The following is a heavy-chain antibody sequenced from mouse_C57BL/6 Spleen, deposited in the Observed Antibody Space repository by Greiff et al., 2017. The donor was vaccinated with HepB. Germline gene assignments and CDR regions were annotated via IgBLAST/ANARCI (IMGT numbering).Heavy chain of an antibody. Sequence: VQLKQSGAELVRPGASVTLSCKASGYTFTDYEMHWVKQTPVHGLEWIGAIDPETGGTAYNQKFKGKAILTADKTSSTAYMGLRSLTSEDSAVDYCTGGTYSWFAYWGQGTLVTVSA. CDR1: GYTFTDYE. V-gene: IGHV1-15*01. CDR2: IDPETGGT. J-gene: IGHJ3*01. CDR3: TGGTYSWFAY. D-gene: IGHD2-10*01.